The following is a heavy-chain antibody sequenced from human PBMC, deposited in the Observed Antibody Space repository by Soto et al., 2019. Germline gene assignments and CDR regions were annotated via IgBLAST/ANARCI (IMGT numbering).Heavy chain of an antibody. Sequence: EVQLVESGGGLVQPGGSLRLSCAASGFTFSSYGMSWVRQAPGKGLEWVANIKQDGSEKYYVDSVKGRFTISRDNAKNSLYLQMNSLRAEDAAVYYCASNNLDWCQGTLVTVSS. D-gene: IGHD1-20*01. CDR2: IKQDGSEK. CDR3: ASNNLD. V-gene: IGHV3-7*05. CDR1: GFTFSSYG. J-gene: IGHJ4*02.